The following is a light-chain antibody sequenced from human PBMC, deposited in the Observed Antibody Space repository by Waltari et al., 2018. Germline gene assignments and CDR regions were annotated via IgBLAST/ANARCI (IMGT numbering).Light chain of an antibody. V-gene: IGLV3-1*01. CDR1: KLGHKS. Sequence: SYELTQPPSVSVSAGQTASITCSGDKLGHKSVCWFQQRPGQSPVLVIYQDKKRPSGIPERFSGSNSGNQATLTISGTQPLDEADYYCQAWDSSSDSYVFGSGTKVTV. J-gene: IGLJ1*01. CDR3: QAWDSSSDSYV. CDR2: QDK.